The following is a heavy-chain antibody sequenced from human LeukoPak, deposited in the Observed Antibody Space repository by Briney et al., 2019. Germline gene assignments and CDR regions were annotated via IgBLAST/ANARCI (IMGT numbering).Heavy chain of an antibody. CDR3: ARGTIAAPGTDY. CDR2: LKQDGSEK. V-gene: IGHV3-7*01. CDR1: GFTFSGYW. D-gene: IGHD6-13*01. J-gene: IGHJ4*02. Sequence: PGGSLRLSCAASGFTFSGYWMHWVRQAPGKGLEWVANLKQDGSEKHFADSVKGRFTISRDNAENSLYLQMNGLRAEDTAMYYCARGTIAAPGTDYWGQGTLVTVSS.